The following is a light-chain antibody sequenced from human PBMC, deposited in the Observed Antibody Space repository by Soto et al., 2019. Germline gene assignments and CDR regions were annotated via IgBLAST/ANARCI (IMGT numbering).Light chain of an antibody. CDR2: GAT. J-gene: IGKJ5*01. CDR1: QDIGNS. Sequence: DSQMPQHQYSLSASIGDRVTITCQSSQDIGNSLNWYQQLPGKPPKLLIYGATNLEAGVPLRFSGRGSGTHFTFAIASLEPEDTATYSCQQYDDLPPITFGQGTRLEIK. V-gene: IGKV1-33*01. CDR3: QQYDDLPPIT.